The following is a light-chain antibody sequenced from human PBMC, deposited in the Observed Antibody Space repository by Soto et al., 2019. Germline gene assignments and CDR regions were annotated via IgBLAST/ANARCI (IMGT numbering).Light chain of an antibody. CDR2: STS. CDR3: QQYGSSPRT. CDR1: QSVTSPF. Sequence: IVLTQSPGTLSLSPGERATLSCRASQSVTSPFLAWYQQKPGQPPRLLIYSTSGRATGIPDRFSGSGSGTDFTLTISSLEPEDSAVYYCQQYGSSPRTFGQGTKVDIK. J-gene: IGKJ1*01. V-gene: IGKV3-20*01.